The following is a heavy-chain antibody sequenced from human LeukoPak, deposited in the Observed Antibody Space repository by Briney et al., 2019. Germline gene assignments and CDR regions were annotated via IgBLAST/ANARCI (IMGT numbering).Heavy chain of an antibody. CDR3: ARESRGTYYSQFDY. J-gene: IGHJ4*02. D-gene: IGHD1-26*01. V-gene: IGHV4-39*07. CDR1: GGSISRSLYY. Sequence: PSETLSLACIVSGGSISRSLYYWGWIRQPPGKGLEWIGTIYYGGTTYYNPSLKSRVTISVDTSRNQFSLRLTSVTGADTAVYYCARESRGTYYSQFDYWGQGTPVSVSS. CDR2: IYYGGTT.